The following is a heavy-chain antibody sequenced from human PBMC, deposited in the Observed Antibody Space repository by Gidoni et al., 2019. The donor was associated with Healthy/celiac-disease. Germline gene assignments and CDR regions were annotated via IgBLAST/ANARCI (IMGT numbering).Heavy chain of an antibody. CDR1: GFSCSSYA. Sequence: EVQLLESGGCLVQPGGCLRLSCAVAGFSCSSYAMSWVRQAPGKGLVWVSAISDNGGSTYYADSVKGRFTISRDNSKNTLYLQMNSLRAEDTAVYYCAKDLRDSSSWYRYFDYWGQGTLVTVSS. CDR3: AKDLRDSSSWYRYFDY. CDR2: ISDNGGST. D-gene: IGHD6-13*01. J-gene: IGHJ4*02. V-gene: IGHV3-23*01.